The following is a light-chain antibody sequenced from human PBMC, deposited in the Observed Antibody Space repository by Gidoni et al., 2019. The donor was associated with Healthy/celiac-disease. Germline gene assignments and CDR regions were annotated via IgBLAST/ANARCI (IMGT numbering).Light chain of an antibody. CDR3: QQYNSSPT. V-gene: IGKV1-5*03. CDR2: KAS. Sequence: DIQMTQSPSTLSASVGVRVTITCRASQSISSWLAWYQQKPGKAPKLLIYKASSLESGVPSRFSGSGSGTEFTLTISSLQPDDFATYYCQQYNSSPTFGQGTKLEIK. J-gene: IGKJ2*01. CDR1: QSISSW.